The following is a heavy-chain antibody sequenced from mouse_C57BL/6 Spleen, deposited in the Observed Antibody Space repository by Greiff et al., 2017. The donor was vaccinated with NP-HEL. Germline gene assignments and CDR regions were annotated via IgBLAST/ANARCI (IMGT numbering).Heavy chain of an antibody. V-gene: IGHV1-80*01. CDR1: GYAFSSYW. CDR3: ARARDYAYEGLAWFAY. J-gene: IGHJ3*01. D-gene: IGHD2-2*01. CDR2: IYPGDGDT. Sequence: VQLQQSGAELVKPGASVKISCKASGYAFSSYWMNWVKQRPGKGLEWIGQIYPGDGDTNYNGKFKGKATLTADKSSSTAYMQLSSLTSEDSAVYFCARARDYAYEGLAWFAYWGQGTLVTVSA.